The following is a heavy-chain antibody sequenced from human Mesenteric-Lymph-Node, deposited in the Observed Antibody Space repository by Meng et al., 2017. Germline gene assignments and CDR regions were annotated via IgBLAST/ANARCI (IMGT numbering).Heavy chain of an antibody. V-gene: IGHV5-51*01. Sequence: GESLKISCKGSGYNFPTHWIGWVRQMPGKGLEWMGIIYPDDSDTRYSPSFQGQVTISADKSISTAYLQWSSLKASDTAMYYCVRSPENMHGSWFHVDYWGQGTLVTVSS. J-gene: IGHJ4*02. CDR3: VRSPENMHGSWFHVDY. D-gene: IGHD6-13*01. CDR2: IYPDDSDT. CDR1: GYNFPTHW.